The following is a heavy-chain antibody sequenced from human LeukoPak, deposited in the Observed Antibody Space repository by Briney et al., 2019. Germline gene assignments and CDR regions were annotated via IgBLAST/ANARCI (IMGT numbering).Heavy chain of an antibody. D-gene: IGHD1-26*01. CDR1: GGSISGGSYY. Sequence: SQTLSLTCTVSGGSISGGSYYWSWIRQPAGKGLEWIGRIYTSGSTNYNPSLKSRVTISVDTSKNQFSLKLSSVTAADTAMYYCAKSGGYGLIDYWGQGTLVTVSS. CDR3: AKSGGYGLIDY. CDR2: IYTSGST. J-gene: IGHJ4*02. V-gene: IGHV4-61*02.